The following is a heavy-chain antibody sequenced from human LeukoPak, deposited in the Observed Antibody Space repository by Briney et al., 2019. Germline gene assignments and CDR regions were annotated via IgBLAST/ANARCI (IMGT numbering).Heavy chain of an antibody. V-gene: IGHV1-8*03. CDR1: GYTFTSYD. Sequence: ASVKVSCRASGYTFTSYDINWVRQATGQGLEWMGWMNPNSGNTGYAQKFQGRVTITRNTSINTAYMELSSLRSEDTAVYYCARGPPEGSSWWYYYYYMDVWGKGTTVTVSS. CDR2: MNPNSGNT. CDR3: ARGPPEGSSWWYYYYYMDV. J-gene: IGHJ6*03. D-gene: IGHD6-13*01.